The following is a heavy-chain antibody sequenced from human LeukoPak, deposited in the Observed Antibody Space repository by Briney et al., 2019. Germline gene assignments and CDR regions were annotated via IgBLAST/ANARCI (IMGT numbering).Heavy chain of an antibody. J-gene: IGHJ4*02. CDR2: IYYSGST. CDR3: ASGYSYEGGY. Sequence: SETLSLTCTVSGGSISSSSYYWGWIRQPPGKGLEWIGSIYYSGSTNYNPSLKSRVTISVDTSKNQFSLKLSSVTAADTAVYYCASGYSYEGGYWGQGTLVTVSS. V-gene: IGHV4-39*07. CDR1: GGSISSSSYY. D-gene: IGHD5-18*01.